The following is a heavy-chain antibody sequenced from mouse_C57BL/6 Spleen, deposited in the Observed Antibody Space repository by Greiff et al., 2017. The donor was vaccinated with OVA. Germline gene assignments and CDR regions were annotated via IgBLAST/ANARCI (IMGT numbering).Heavy chain of an antibody. CDR1: GYTFTSSW. V-gene: IGHV1-50*01. D-gene: IGHD2-3*01. Sequence: QVQLQQPGAELVKPGASVKLSCKASGYTFTSSWMQWVKPRPGQGLEWIGEIDPSDSYTNYNQQFKGKATLTVDTSSSTAYMQLSSLTSEDSAVYYCARSYYDGYFYAMDYWGQGTSVTVSS. CDR2: IDPSDSYT. J-gene: IGHJ4*01. CDR3: ARSYYDGYFYAMDY.